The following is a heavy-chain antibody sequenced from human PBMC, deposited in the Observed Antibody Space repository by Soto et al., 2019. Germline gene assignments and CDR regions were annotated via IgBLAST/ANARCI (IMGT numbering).Heavy chain of an antibody. Sequence: LETLSLTCTVSGGSSSSYYWSWIRQPTGKGPEWIGYIYYSGSTNYNPSLKSRVTISVDTSKNQFSLKLSSVTAADTAVYYCARRSDDFWSGYYYYYMDVWGKGTTVTVSS. CDR3: ARRSDDFWSGYYYYYMDV. V-gene: IGHV4-59*08. J-gene: IGHJ6*03. CDR1: GGSSSSYY. D-gene: IGHD3-3*01. CDR2: IYYSGST.